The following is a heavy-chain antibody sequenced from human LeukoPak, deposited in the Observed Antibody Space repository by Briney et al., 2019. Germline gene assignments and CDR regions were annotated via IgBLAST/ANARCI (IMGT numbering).Heavy chain of an antibody. CDR1: GYSFPVFY. CDR3: TRVFNGDYFDY. J-gene: IGHJ4*02. Sequence: ASVKVSCKASGYSFPVFYIHWLRQPPAQGLEWMGWINPNSGDTDYACNFQGRVTMTRDTSNTTAYMKVSRLKSDDTALYYCTRVFNGDYFDYWGQGSLVTVSS. V-gene: IGHV1-2*02. CDR2: INPNSGDT. D-gene: IGHD4-17*01.